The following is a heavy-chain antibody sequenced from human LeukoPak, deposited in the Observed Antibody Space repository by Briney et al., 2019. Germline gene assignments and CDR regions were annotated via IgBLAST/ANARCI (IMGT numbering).Heavy chain of an antibody. D-gene: IGHD3-10*01. V-gene: IGHV3-66*01. Sequence: PGGSLRLSCAASGFSVSNNDLTWVRQAPGKGLEWVSVLYSGGRTHYADSVKGRFAISRDNFKNTLFLQMNSLRVEDTAVYYCARAFQYGSGSYPYSLWGQGTLVTVSS. J-gene: IGHJ4*02. CDR3: ARAFQYGSGSYPYSL. CDR2: LYSGGRT. CDR1: GFSVSNND.